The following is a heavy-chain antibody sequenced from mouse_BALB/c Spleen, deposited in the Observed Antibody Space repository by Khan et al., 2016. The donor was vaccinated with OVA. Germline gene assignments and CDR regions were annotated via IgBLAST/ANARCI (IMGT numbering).Heavy chain of an antibody. CDR2: INPSTDYT. D-gene: IGHD1-1*01. V-gene: IGHV1-7*01. J-gene: IGHJ3*01. Sequence: VQLQESGAELAKPGASVKMSCKASGYTFTSFWMHWVKQRPGQGLEWIGYINPSTDYTEYNQRFKDKATLTADKSSSTAYMRLTSLTSDDSAVYYWVNHGSTSAWFTYWGQGTLVTVSA. CDR3: VNHGSTSAWFTY. CDR1: GYTFTSFW.